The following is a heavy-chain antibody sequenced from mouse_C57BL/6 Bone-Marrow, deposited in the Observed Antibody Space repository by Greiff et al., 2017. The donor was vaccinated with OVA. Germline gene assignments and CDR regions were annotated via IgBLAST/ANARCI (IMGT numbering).Heavy chain of an antibody. CDR3: AFYDGYYFY. Sequence: VQLQQSGPELVKPGASVKLSCKASRYTFTDYYMHWVKQSHGKSLEWIGYINPNNGGTSYNQKFKGKATLTVNKSSSTAYMELRSLTSEDAAVYYCAFYDGYYFYWGQGTTLTVSA. V-gene: IGHV1-22*01. CDR2: INPNNGGT. D-gene: IGHD2-3*01. J-gene: IGHJ2*01. CDR1: RYTFTDYY.